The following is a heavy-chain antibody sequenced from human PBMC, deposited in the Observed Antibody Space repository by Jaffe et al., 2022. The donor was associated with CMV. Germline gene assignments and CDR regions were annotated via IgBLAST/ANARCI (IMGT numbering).Heavy chain of an antibody. CDR2: IIPILGIA. D-gene: IGHD1-26*01. J-gene: IGHJ3*02. CDR3: ARVVKGYNSGSYFGAFDI. Sequence: QVQLVQSGAEVKKPGSSVKVSCKASGGTFSSYAISWVRQAPGQGLEWMGRIIPILGIANYAQKFQGRVTITADKSTSTAYMELSSLRSEDTAVYYCARVVKGYNSGSYFGAFDIWGQGTMVTVSS. CDR1: GGTFSSYA. V-gene: IGHV1-69*09.